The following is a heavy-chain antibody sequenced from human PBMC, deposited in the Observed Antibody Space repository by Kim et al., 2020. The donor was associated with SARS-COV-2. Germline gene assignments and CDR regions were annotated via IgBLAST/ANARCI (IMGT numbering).Heavy chain of an antibody. D-gene: IGHD6-13*01. Sequence: SVKVSCKASVGTFSSYAISWVRQAPGQGLEWMGGIIPIFGTANYAQKFQGRVTITADESTSTAYMELSRLRSEDTAVDYCVRVAAAGTLPDNDIWGQGTMVTVSS. V-gene: IGHV1-69*13. CDR3: VRVAAAGTLPDNDI. J-gene: IGHJ3*02. CDR2: IIPIFGTA. CDR1: VGTFSSYA.